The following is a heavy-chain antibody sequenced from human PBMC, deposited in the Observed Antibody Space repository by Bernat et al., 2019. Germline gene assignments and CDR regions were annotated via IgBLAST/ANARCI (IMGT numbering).Heavy chain of an antibody. D-gene: IGHD4-17*01. Sequence: QAQLQQSGPGVVKPSQTLSLTCSISGDSVSNRVGSWNWIRQSPSRGLEWLGRTYYRTMWYFDYAVSVEGPINIRPDTSKNQFSLEVNSVTPGDTAVYYCSKVGFGDYVFRFDSWGQGSLVTVSS. V-gene: IGHV6-1*01. J-gene: IGHJ5*01. CDR3: SKVGFGDYVFRFDS. CDR2: TYYRTMWYF. CDR1: GDSVSNRVGS.